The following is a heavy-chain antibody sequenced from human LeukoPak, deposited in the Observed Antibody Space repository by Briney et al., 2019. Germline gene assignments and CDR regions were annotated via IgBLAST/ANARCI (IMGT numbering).Heavy chain of an antibody. CDR3: VKVAYCSGGSCYSFDY. D-gene: IGHD2-15*01. CDR2: ISSNGGST. J-gene: IGHJ4*02. CDR1: GFTFSSYA. V-gene: IGHV3-64D*09. Sequence: GGCLRLSCSASGFTFSSYAMHWVRQAPGKGLEYVSAISSNGGSTYYADSVKGRFTISRDNSKNTLYLQMSSLRAEDTAVYYCVKVAYCSGGSCYSFDYWGQGTLVTVSS.